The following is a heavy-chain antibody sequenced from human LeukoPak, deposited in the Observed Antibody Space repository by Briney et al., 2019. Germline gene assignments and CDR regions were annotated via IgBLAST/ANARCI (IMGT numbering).Heavy chain of an antibody. CDR3: ARWYYYGSGRRQFDY. D-gene: IGHD3-10*01. Sequence: SETLPLTCTVSGGSISSGDYYWTWIRQPPGKGLEWIGYIYYSGSTSYNPSLKSRVTISIDTPRNHFSLRLTSVTAADTAVYYCARWYYYGSGRRQFDYWGQGTLVTVSS. J-gene: IGHJ4*02. V-gene: IGHV4-30-4*01. CDR1: GGSISSGDYY. CDR2: IYYSGST.